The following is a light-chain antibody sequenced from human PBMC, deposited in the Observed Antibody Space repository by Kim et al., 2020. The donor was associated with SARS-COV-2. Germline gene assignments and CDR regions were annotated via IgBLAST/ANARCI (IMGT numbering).Light chain of an antibody. CDR2: GKD. V-gene: IGLV3-19*01. J-gene: IGLJ2*01. Sequence: SSELTQDPAVSVALGQTVRITCQGDSLRMYSANWYRQMPGQAPVLVFYGKDKRTSGIPARFSGSNSGDTATLTITGAQAEDEAEYHCSARDISGYHLVLFGEGTQLT. CDR3: SARDISGYHLVL. CDR1: SLRMYS.